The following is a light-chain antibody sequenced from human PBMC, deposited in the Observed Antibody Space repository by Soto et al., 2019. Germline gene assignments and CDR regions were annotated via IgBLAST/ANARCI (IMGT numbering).Light chain of an antibody. V-gene: IGLV2-14*01. J-gene: IGLJ1*01. CDR3: ISYTVSSLYV. CDR2: EVS. Sequence: QSVLTQPASVSGSPGQSITISCTGTSSDVGAYDYVSWYQQHPGKAPKLMIYEVSHRPSGVSNRFSGSKSGNTASLTISGLQAEDEADYYCISYTVSSLYVFGTGTKPPS. CDR1: SSDVGAYDY.